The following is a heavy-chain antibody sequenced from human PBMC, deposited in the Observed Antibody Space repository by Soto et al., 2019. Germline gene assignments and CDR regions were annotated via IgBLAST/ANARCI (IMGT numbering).Heavy chain of an antibody. J-gene: IGHJ4*02. CDR1: GYTFTSYG. V-gene: IGHV1-18*01. CDR2: ISAYNGNT. Sequence: GASVKVSCKASGYTFTSYGISWVRQAPGQGLEWMGWISAYNGNTNYAQKLQGRVTMTTGTSTSTAYMELRSLRSDDTAVYYCARDMLKVLHLGEKSRPPHADYWGQGTLVTVSS. D-gene: IGHD3-16*01. CDR3: ARDMLKVLHLGEKSRPPHADY.